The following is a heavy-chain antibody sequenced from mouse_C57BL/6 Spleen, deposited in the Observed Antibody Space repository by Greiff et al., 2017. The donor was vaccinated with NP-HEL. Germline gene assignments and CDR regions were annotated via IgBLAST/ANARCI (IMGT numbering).Heavy chain of an antibody. CDR1: GYAFSSSW. J-gene: IGHJ3*01. CDR2: IYPGDGDT. Sequence: VKLQESGPELVKPGASVKISCKASGYAFSSSWMNWVKQRPGKGLEWIGRIYPGDGDTNYNGKFKGKATLTADKSSITAYMQLSSLTSEDSAVYFCARWDTTVVAPFAYWGQGTLVTVSA. CDR3: ARWDTTVVAPFAY. V-gene: IGHV1-82*01. D-gene: IGHD1-1*01.